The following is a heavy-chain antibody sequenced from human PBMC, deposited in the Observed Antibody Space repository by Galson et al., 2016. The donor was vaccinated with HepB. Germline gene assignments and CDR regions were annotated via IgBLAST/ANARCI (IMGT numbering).Heavy chain of an antibody. CDR2: FDPEDGER. CDR1: GYTLSGSS. V-gene: IGHV1-24*01. Sequence: SVKVSCKVSGYTLSGSSMHWVRQAPEKGLEWMGSFDPEDGERIDAQKFQGRVTMTEDTSSDTAYMELSSLRSEDTAVYYCAIGGLRPYICDYWGQGTLVTVSS. D-gene: IGHD4-17*01. CDR3: AIGGLRPYICDY. J-gene: IGHJ4*02.